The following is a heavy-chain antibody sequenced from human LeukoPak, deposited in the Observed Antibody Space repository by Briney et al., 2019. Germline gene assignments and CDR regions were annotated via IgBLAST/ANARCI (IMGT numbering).Heavy chain of an antibody. CDR3: AKDPYCGGACYFDL. V-gene: IGHV3-23*01. CDR1: GFTFSTYG. D-gene: IGHD2-21*01. CDR2: ISGSGGST. J-gene: IGHJ2*01. Sequence: GGSLRLSCAASGFTFSTYGMSWVCQAPGKGLEWVSGISGSGGSTNYADSVKGRFTISRDNSKNTLYLQMSNLRAEDTAVYYCAKDPYCGGACYFDLWGRGTLVTVSS.